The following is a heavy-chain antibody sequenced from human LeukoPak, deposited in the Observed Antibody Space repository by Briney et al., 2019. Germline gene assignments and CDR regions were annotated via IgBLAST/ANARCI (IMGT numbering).Heavy chain of an antibody. CDR2: IIPIFGTA. V-gene: IGHV1-69*13. CDR3: ARGSYCSSTSCYFDY. Sequence: GASVKVSCKASGGTFSSYAISWVRQAPGQGLEWKGGIIPIFGTANYAQKFQGRVTITADESTSTAYMELSSLRSEDTAVYYCARGSYCSSTSCYFDYWGQGTLVTVSS. D-gene: IGHD2-2*01. CDR1: GGTFSSYA. J-gene: IGHJ4*02.